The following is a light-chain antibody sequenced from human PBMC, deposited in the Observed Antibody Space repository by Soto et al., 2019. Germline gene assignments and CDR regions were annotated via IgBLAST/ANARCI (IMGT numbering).Light chain of an antibody. V-gene: IGKV1-39*01. CDR3: QQSYSTPRIT. CDR2: GAS. Sequence: DIQMTQSPSSLSASVGDRVTITCRVSQSISTYLTWYQQKPRKAPKLLIYGASRLQSGVPSRFSGSGSGTNFTLTIGNLQPEDFATYYCQQSYSTPRITFGPGTKVDIK. CDR1: QSISTY. J-gene: IGKJ3*01.